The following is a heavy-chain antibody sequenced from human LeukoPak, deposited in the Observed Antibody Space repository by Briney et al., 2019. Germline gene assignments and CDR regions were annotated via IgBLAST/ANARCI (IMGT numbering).Heavy chain of an antibody. J-gene: IGHJ4*02. CDR1: GFTFSSHA. CDR3: AKARPLAAQRYYFDY. V-gene: IGHV3-33*06. CDR2: IWYDEGNK. D-gene: IGHD6-13*01. Sequence: GRSLRLSCAASGFTFSSHAIHWVRQAPGKGLEWVAVIWYDEGNKYYADSVKGRFTISRDNSKNTLYLQMNSLRAEDTAVYYCAKARPLAAQRYYFDYWGQGTLVTVSS.